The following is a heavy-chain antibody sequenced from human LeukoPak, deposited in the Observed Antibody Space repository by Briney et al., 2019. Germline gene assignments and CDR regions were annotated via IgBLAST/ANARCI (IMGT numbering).Heavy chain of an antibody. CDR2: MYLSGTT. V-gene: IGHV4-4*02. Sequence: SETQSLTCTVSGDSINSLDLWSWVRQPPGKGLEWIGEMYLSGTTHSNPSVKSRVTISIDKSKNQFFLNLSSVTAADTAVYYCAGLVGRYSSGLYYYYFDYWGQGTLVTVSS. J-gene: IGHJ4*02. D-gene: IGHD3-22*01. CDR3: AGLVGRYSSGLYYYYFDY. CDR1: GDSINSLDL.